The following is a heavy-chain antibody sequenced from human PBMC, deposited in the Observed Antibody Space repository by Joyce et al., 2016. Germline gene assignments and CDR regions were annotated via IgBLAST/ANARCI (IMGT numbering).Heavy chain of an antibody. CDR1: GGTFGSFT. V-gene: IGHV1-69*08. CDR3: ARVGVAGQGLDF. Sequence: QVQLVQSGAEVKKPGSSVKVSCKASGGTFGSFTISWLRQAPGHGLEWMGRIITIRGTGDYSQKFQGRVTITADKSTNRAYMELSSLKFEDTAVYYCARVGVAGQGLDFWGQGTLVTVSS. J-gene: IGHJ4*02. CDR2: IITIRGTG. D-gene: IGHD3-3*01.